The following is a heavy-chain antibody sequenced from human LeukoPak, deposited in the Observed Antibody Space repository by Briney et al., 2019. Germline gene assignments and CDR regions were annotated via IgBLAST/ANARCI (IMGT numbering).Heavy chain of an antibody. CDR3: AKRRATVVTLDS. Sequence: PGGSLRLSCAASGFTVSSNYMSWVRQAPGKGLEWVSVIYSGGSTYYADSVKGRFTISRDNSKNTLFLQMNSLRAEDTAVYYCAKRRATVVTLDSWGQGTLVTVSS. CDR2: IYSGGST. D-gene: IGHD4-23*01. J-gene: IGHJ4*02. V-gene: IGHV3-53*01. CDR1: GFTVSSNY.